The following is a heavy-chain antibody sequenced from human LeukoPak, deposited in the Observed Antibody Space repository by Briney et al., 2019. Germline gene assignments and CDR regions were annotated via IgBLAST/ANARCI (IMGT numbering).Heavy chain of an antibody. V-gene: IGHV3-23*01. J-gene: IGHJ4*02. D-gene: IGHD3-3*01. Sequence: GGSLRLSCAASGFTFSSYAMSWVRQAPGKGLEWVSAISGSGGSTYYADSVKGRFTISRDNSKNTLYLQMNSLRAEDTAVYYCAKADWTDYRTYYDFWRGYYTGDYWGQGTLVTVSS. CDR3: AKADWTDYRTYYDFWRGYYTGDY. CDR2: ISGSGGST. CDR1: GFTFSSYA.